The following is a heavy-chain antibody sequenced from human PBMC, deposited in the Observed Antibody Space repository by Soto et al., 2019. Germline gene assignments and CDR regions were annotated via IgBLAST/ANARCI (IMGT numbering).Heavy chain of an antibody. CDR2: ISYDGSNK. Sequence: QVQLVESGGGVVQPGRSLRLSCAASGFTFSSYGMHWVRQAPGKGLEWVAVISYDGSNKYYADSVKGRFTISRDNSKNTLYLQMNSLRAEDTAVYYCAKDPRLWGVAGGFDYWGQGTLVTVSS. V-gene: IGHV3-30*18. CDR1: GFTFSSYG. D-gene: IGHD6-19*01. CDR3: AKDPRLWGVAGGFDY. J-gene: IGHJ4*02.